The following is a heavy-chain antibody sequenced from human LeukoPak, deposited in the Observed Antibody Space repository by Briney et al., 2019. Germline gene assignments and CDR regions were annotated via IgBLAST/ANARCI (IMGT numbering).Heavy chain of an antibody. CDR2: IYTTGTT. Sequence: SETLSLTCTVSGGSINGYYWGWVRQPAGKGLEWIGRIYTTGTTNYSPSLKSRLTMSLDTSKNQFSLKFCGRQGYTASYYFVDYWSQGTLVTVSS. CDR1: GGSINGYY. J-gene: IGHJ4*02. D-gene: IGHD3-10*01. V-gene: IGHV4-4*07. CDR3: DY.